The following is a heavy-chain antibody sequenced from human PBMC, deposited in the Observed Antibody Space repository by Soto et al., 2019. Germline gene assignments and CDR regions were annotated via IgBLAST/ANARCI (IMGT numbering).Heavy chain of an antibody. V-gene: IGHV5-51*01. CDR3: ARLDCSTTSCYTGRFYYGMDV. J-gene: IGHJ6*02. CDR1: GFGFTSCW. D-gene: IGHD2-2*02. CDR2: INPGDSNT. Sequence: GESLKTPCKGSGFGFTSCWIGWVRQMPGKGLEWMGIINPGDSNTLYSPSFQGQVTISAAKSLSTAFLQWSSLKASDTAMYYCARLDCSTTSCYTGRFYYGMDVWGQGTTVTVSS.